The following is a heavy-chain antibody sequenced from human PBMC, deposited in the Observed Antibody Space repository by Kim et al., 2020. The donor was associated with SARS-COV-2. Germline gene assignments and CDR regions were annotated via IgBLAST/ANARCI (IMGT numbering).Heavy chain of an antibody. J-gene: IGHJ4*02. CDR3: AKIGDVGWNYDY. Sequence: KYYLKSVKSRFTISRDNAEKSLYLQRNSLRAEDTAVYYCAKIGDVGWNYDYWGQGTLVTVSS. CDR2: K. V-gene: IGHV3-7*01. D-gene: IGHD1-26*01.